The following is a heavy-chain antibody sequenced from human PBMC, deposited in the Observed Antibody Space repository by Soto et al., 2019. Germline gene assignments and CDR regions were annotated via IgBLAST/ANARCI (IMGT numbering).Heavy chain of an antibody. J-gene: IGHJ4*02. CDR2: VSIGGST. CDR1: GFTYSSYA. D-gene: IGHD2-15*01. Sequence: GGSLGLSCAASGFTYSSYAMGWVRQAPGKGLEWVAVVSIGGSTHYADSVRGRFTISRDKSKNTLSLQMNSLTAEDTAVYFCANRRGAGGHLDYWGQGALVTVSS. CDR3: ANRRGAGGHLDY. V-gene: IGHV3-23*01.